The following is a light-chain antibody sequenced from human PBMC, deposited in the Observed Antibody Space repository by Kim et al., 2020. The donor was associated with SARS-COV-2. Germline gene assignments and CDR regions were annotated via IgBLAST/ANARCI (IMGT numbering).Light chain of an antibody. V-gene: IGKV3-15*01. CDR1: QGFSNF. J-gene: IGKJ2*01. CDR3: QHYNDWPGT. CDR2: GAY. Sequence: SVSPGESAHLPCKPSQGFSNFVALYKMKPGQAPRVIIFGAYMRASGIPARFSCSGSGTDFTLSISSLQSEDSSFYYCQHYNDWPGTFGQGTKLEI.